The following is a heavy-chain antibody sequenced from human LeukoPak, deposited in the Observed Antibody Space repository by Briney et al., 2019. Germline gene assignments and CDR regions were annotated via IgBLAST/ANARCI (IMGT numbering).Heavy chain of an antibody. CDR1: GFTFSSYS. D-gene: IGHD4-17*01. CDR2: INSDGSST. CDR3: ARDYGDAFDV. Sequence: GGSLRLSCAASGFTFSSYSMNWVRQAPGKGLVWVSLINSDGSSTNYADSVKGRFTIYRDNAKNTLYLQMNSLRAEDTAVYYCARDYGDAFDVWGQGTMVTVSS. V-gene: IGHV3-74*01. J-gene: IGHJ3*01.